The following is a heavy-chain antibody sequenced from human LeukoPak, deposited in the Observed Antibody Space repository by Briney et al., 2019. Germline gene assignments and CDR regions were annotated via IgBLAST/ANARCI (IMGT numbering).Heavy chain of an antibody. J-gene: IGHJ4*02. V-gene: IGHV3-66*01. Sequence: GGSLRLSCAASEFSVGSNYMTWVRQAPGKGLEWVSLIYSGGSTYYADSVKGRFTISRDNAKNSLYLQMNSLRAEDTAVYYCARSLFYDSSGWGHWGQGTLVTVSS. CDR3: ARSLFYDSSGWGH. CDR1: EFSVGSNY. CDR2: IYSGGST. D-gene: IGHD3-22*01.